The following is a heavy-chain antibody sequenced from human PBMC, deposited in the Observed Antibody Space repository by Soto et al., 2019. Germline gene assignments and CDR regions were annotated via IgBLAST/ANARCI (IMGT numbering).Heavy chain of an antibody. D-gene: IGHD5-18*01. Sequence: SETLSLTCAVYVGSFSGYYWSWIRQPPGKGLEWIGEINHSGSTNYNPSLKSRVTISVDTSKNQFSLKLSSVTAADTAVYYCARAFVDTAMVTRYYFDYWGQGTLVTVSS. J-gene: IGHJ4*02. V-gene: IGHV4-34*01. CDR1: VGSFSGYY. CDR2: INHSGST. CDR3: ARAFVDTAMVTRYYFDY.